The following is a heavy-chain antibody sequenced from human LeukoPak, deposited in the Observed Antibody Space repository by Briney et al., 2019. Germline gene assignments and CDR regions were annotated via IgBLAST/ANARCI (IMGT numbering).Heavy chain of an antibody. D-gene: IGHD2-2*01. CDR1: GGSTSSYY. J-gene: IGHJ3*02. CDR3: ARHNARYGFDI. CDR2: IYYSGST. Sequence: SETLSLTCTVSGGSTSSYYWSWIRQPPGKGLEWIGYIYYSGSTNYNPSLKSRVTISVDTSKNQFSLKLSSVTAADTAVYYCARHNARYGFDIWGQGTMVTVSS. V-gene: IGHV4-59*08.